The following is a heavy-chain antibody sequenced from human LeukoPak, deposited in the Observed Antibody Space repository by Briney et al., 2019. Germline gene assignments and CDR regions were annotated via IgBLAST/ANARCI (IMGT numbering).Heavy chain of an antibody. CDR2: IDWDDDK. J-gene: IGHJ4*02. V-gene: IGHV2-70*12. CDR1: GFSLTTSGMC. Sequence: ESGPTLVNPTQTLTVTRTFSGFSLTTSGMCVSWIRQPPGKALEWLALIDWDDDKSYSTSLKTRLTISRDTSRHQVVLTMTNMNPVDTATYYCARGSSHGFDYWGQGILVTVSS. CDR3: ARGSSHGFDY.